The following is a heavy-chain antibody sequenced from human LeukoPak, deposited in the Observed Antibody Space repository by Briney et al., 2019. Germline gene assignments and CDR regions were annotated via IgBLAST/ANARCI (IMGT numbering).Heavy chain of an antibody. D-gene: IGHD2-2*01. CDR3: AKEGCSSTSCQTYYYYMDV. CDR2: ISGSGGST. V-gene: IGHV3-23*01. Sequence: GGSLRLSCAASGFTFSSYAMSWVRQAPGKGLEWVSAISGSGGSTYYADSVKGRFTISRDNSKNTLYLQMNSLRAEDTAVYYCAKEGCSSTSCQTYYYYMDVWGKGTTVTVSS. CDR1: GFTFSSYA. J-gene: IGHJ6*03.